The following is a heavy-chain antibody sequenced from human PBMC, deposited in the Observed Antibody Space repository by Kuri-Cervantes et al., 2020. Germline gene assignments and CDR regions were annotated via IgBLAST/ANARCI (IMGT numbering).Heavy chain of an antibody. J-gene: IGHJ5*02. CDR2: IYPGDSDA. Sequence: GESLKISCKGSGYSFTTYWIGWVRQMPEKGLEWMGIIYPGDSDARYSPSFQGQVIISADRSISTAYLQWSSLKASDTAIYYCARRVTEVTTGENWFDPWGEGTLVTVSS. CDR3: ARRVTEVTTGENWFDP. V-gene: IGHV5-51*01. D-gene: IGHD4-17*01. CDR1: GYSFTTYW.